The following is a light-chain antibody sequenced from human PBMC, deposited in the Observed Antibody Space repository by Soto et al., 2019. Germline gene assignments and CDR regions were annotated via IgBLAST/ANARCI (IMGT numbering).Light chain of an antibody. Sequence: EIVLTQSPATLSLSPWERATLSCRASQSVSSYLAWYHQKPDRAPRLLIYDASNRATGVRARFSGSGSGTDFPPTIISLEPEDVAVLYCQQRSNWPPVYFGGGTKVEIK. J-gene: IGKJ4*01. V-gene: IGKV3-11*01. CDR1: QSVSSY. CDR3: QQRSNWPPVY. CDR2: DAS.